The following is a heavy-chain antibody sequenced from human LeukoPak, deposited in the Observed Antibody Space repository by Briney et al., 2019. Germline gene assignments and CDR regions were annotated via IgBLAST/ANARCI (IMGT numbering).Heavy chain of an antibody. J-gene: IGHJ5*02. CDR1: DYPFTNYG. CDR3: ARANPGRYFDWRYGEFDP. V-gene: IGHV1-69*13. Sequence: GASVKVSCKASDYPFTNYGISWVRQAPGQGLEWMGGIIPIFGTANYAQKFQGRVTITADESTSTAYMELSSLRSEDTAVYYCARANPGRYFDWRYGEFDPWGQGTLVTVSS. D-gene: IGHD3-9*01. CDR2: IIPIFGTA.